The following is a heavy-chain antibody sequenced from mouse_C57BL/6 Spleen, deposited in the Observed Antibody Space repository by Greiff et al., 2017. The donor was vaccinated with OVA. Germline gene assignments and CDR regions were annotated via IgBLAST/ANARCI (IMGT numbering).Heavy chain of an antibody. J-gene: IGHJ2*01. D-gene: IGHD1-2*01. V-gene: IGHV1-55*01. CDR1: GYTFTSYW. CDR3: ARTGPWLPLDY. Sequence: VQLQQSGAELVKPGASVKMSCKASGYTFTSYWITWVKQRPGQGLEWIGDIYPGSGSTNYNEKFKSKATLTVDTSSSTAYMQLSSLTSEDSAVYYCARTGPWLPLDYWGQGTTLTVSS. CDR2: IYPGSGST.